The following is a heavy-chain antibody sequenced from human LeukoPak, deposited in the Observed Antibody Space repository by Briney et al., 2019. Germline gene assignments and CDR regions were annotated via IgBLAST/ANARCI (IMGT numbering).Heavy chain of an antibody. CDR2: FYYSGTS. V-gene: IGHV4-59*08. CDR3: ARHYYGDVYYFDF. Sequence: SETLSLTCTVSGGSISDYYWSWLRQPPGKGLEWIGYFYYSGTSRYNPSLKSRVTFSADTSENQFSLKLTSVTAADTVVYYCARHYYGDVYYFDFWGQGTLVTVSS. D-gene: IGHD3-16*01. CDR1: GGSISDYY. J-gene: IGHJ4*02.